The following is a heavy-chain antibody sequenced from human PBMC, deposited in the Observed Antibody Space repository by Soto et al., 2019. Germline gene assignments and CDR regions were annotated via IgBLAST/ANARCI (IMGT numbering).Heavy chain of an antibody. D-gene: IGHD2-15*01. J-gene: IGHJ6*02. Sequence: ASVKVSCKASGGTFSSYAISWVRQAPGQGLEWMGGIIPIFGTANYAQKFQGRVTITADESTSTAYMELSSLRSEDTAVYYCARSVAASYYYYYAMDVWGQGTTVTVSS. CDR1: GGTFSSYA. V-gene: IGHV1-69*13. CDR3: ARSVAASYYYYYAMDV. CDR2: IIPIFGTA.